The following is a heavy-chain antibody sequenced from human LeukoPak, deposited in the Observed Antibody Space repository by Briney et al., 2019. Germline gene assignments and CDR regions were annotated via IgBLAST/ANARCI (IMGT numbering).Heavy chain of an antibody. J-gene: IGHJ4*02. Sequence: ASVKVPCKASGYTFTSYAMHWVRQAPGQRLEWMGWINAGNGNTKYSQKFQGRVTITRDTSASTAYMELSSLRSEDTAVYYCARGYDSSAPPLDYWGQGTLVTVSS. D-gene: IGHD3-22*01. CDR2: INAGNGNT. V-gene: IGHV1-3*01. CDR1: GYTFTSYA. CDR3: ARGYDSSAPPLDY.